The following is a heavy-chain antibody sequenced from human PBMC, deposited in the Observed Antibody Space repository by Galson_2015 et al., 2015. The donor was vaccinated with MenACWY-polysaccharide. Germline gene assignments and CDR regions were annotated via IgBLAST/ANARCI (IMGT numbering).Heavy chain of an antibody. J-gene: IGHJ4*02. Sequence: SLRLSCAASGFTFSSYSMNWVRQAPGKGLEWVSYISSSSSTIYYADSVKGRFTISRDNAKNSLYLQMNSLRDEDTAVYYCARDGRLVPSPHRNYLDSWGQGTLVPVSS. V-gene: IGHV3-48*02. CDR2: ISSSSSTI. CDR1: GFTFSSYS. CDR3: ARDGRLVPSPHRNYLDS. D-gene: IGHD2-2*01.